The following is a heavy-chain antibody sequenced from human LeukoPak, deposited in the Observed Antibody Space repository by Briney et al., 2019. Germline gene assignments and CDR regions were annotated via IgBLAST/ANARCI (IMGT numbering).Heavy chain of an antibody. D-gene: IGHD2-2*01. CDR1: GGSFSGYY. J-gene: IGHJ5*02. Sequence: PSETLSLTCAVYGGSFSGYYWSWIRQPPGKGLEWIGEINHSGSTNYNPSLKSRVTISVDTSKNQFSLKLNSVTAADTAVYYCARDDYCSSTSCYEGNWFDPWGQGTLVSVSS. V-gene: IGHV4-34*01. CDR3: ARDDYCSSTSCYEGNWFDP. CDR2: INHSGST.